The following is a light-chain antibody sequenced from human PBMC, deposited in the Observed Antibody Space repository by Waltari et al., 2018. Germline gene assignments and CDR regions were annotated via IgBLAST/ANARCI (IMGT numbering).Light chain of an antibody. CDR1: QSVLYRSNNKNY. J-gene: IGKJ3*01. Sequence: DIVMTQSPDSLAVSLGERATINCKSSQSVLYRSNNKNYLAWDQQKPGQPPKLLIYWASTRESGVPDRFIGSGSGTDFTLTISSLQAEDVAVYYCQKYYSTPFTFGPGTKVDIK. V-gene: IGKV4-1*01. CDR2: WAS. CDR3: QKYYSTPFT.